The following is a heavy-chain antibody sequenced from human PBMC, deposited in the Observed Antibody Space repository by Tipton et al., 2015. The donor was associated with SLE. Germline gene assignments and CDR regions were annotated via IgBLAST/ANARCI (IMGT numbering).Heavy chain of an antibody. D-gene: IGHD1-26*01. Sequence: TLSLTCTVSGGFISSHYWSWIRQPPGKGLEWIGSIYYSGSTYYNPSLKSRVTISVDTSKNQFSLELSSVTAADTAVYYCARVGASGSLNWFDPWGQGTLVTVSS. CDR1: GGFISSHY. CDR3: ARVGASGSLNWFDP. V-gene: IGHV4-59*11. CDR2: IYYSGST. J-gene: IGHJ5*02.